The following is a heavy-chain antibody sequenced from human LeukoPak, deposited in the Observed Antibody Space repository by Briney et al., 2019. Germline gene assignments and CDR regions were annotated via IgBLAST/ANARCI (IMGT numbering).Heavy chain of an antibody. J-gene: IGHJ6*02. CDR1: GGSFSGYY. Sequence: SETLSLTCAVHGGSFSGYYWSWIRQPPGKGLEWIGEINHSGSTNYNPSLKSRVTISVDTSKNQFSLKLSSVTAADTAVYYCARGRHPDGMDVWGQGTTVTVSS. CDR2: INHSGST. V-gene: IGHV4-34*01. CDR3: ARGRHPDGMDV.